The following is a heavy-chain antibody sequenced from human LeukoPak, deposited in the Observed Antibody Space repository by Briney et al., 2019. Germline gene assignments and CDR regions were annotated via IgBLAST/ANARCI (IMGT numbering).Heavy chain of an antibody. J-gene: IGHJ1*01. CDR1: GYTFTGYY. CDR3: ARAHITISALYFQH. D-gene: IGHD3-9*01. Sequence: ASVKVSCKASGYTFTGYYMHWVRQAPGQGLEWMGWINPNSGGTNYAQKFQGRVTMTTDTSTSTAYMELRRLRSDDTAVYYCARAHITISALYFQHWGQGTLVTVSS. V-gene: IGHV1-2*02. CDR2: INPNSGGT.